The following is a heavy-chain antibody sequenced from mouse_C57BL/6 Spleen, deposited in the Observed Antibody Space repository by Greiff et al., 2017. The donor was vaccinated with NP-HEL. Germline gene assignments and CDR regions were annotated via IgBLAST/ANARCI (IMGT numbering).Heavy chain of an antibody. J-gene: IGHJ4*01. CDR2: ISSGSSTI. Sequence: EVQRVESGGGLVKPGGSLKLSCAASGFTFSDYGMHWVRQAPEKGLEWVAYISSGSSTIYYADTVKGRFTISRDNAKNTLFLQMTSLRSEDTAMYYCARAIYYYGSEDAMDYWGQGTSVTVSS. D-gene: IGHD1-1*01. CDR1: GFTFSDYG. CDR3: ARAIYYYGSEDAMDY. V-gene: IGHV5-17*01.